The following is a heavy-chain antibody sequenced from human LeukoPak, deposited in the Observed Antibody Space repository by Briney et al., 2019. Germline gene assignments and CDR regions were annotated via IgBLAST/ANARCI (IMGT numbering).Heavy chain of an antibody. Sequence: GASVKVSCKASGYTFTSYYMHWVRQAPGQGLEWMGIINPSGGSTNYAQKFQGRVTITADESTSTAYMELSSLRSEDTAVYYCARRAGLWFGELYPWGQGTLVTVSS. D-gene: IGHD3-10*01. J-gene: IGHJ5*02. V-gene: IGHV1-46*01. CDR2: INPSGGST. CDR1: GYTFTSYY. CDR3: ARRAGLWFGELYP.